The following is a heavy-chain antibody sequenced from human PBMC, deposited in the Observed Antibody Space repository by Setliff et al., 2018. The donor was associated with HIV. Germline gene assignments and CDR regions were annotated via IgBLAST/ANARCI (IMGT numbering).Heavy chain of an antibody. CDR3: ARGMEYYDSSGYYPYYFDY. V-gene: IGHV4-34*01. CDR1: GGSFSGYY. J-gene: IGHJ4*02. D-gene: IGHD3-22*01. Sequence: SETLSLTCAVYGGSFSGYYWSWFRQPPGKGLEWIGEINHSGSTNYNPSLKSRVTISVDTSKNQFSLKLSSVTAADTAVYYCARGMEYYDSSGYYPYYFDYWGQGTLVTVSS. CDR2: INHSGST.